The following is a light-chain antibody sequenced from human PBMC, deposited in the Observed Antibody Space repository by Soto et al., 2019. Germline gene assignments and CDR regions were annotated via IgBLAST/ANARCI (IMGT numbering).Light chain of an antibody. CDR3: QKYNSALWT. J-gene: IGKJ1*01. Sequence: DIQMTQSPSSLSASVGDRVTITFRASQGISNYLAWYQQKPGKVPKLLIYAAFTLQSGVPSRFSGSGSGTDFTLTISSLQPEDVATYYCQKYNSALWTFGQGTKVDIK. CDR1: QGISNY. V-gene: IGKV1-27*01. CDR2: AAF.